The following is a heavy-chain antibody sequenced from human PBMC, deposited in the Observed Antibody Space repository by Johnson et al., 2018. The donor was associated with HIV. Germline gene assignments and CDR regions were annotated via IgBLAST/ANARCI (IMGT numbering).Heavy chain of an antibody. V-gene: IGHV3-20*04. J-gene: IGHJ3*02. Sequence: VQLVESGGGVVRPGGSLRLSCAASGFTFDDYGMSWVRQAPGKGLEWVSGINWNGGSTGYADSVKGRFTISRDNAKNTLYLQMNSLRAEDTAVYYCARVSIINSSSSHAFDIWGQGTMVTVSS. D-gene: IGHD6-6*01. CDR2: INWNGGST. CDR1: GFTFDDYG. CDR3: ARVSIINSSSSHAFDI.